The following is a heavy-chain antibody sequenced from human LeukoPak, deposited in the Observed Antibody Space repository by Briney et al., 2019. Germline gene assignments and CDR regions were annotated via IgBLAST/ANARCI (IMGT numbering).Heavy chain of an antibody. CDR2: INPNSGGT. D-gene: IGHD1-26*01. CDR1: GYTFTGYY. Sequence: ASVKVSCKASGYTFTGYYMHWVRQAPGQGLEWMGWINPNSGGTNYQGRVTMTRDTSISTAYMGLSRLRSGDTAVYYCARGGSGGSYVGYWGQGTLVTVSS. V-gene: IGHV1-2*02. J-gene: IGHJ4*02. CDR3: ARGGSGGSYVGY.